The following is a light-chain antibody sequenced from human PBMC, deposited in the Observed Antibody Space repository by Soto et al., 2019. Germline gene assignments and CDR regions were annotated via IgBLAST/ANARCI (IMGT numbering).Light chain of an antibody. J-gene: IGKJ4*01. V-gene: IGKV3-15*01. Sequence: EIVMTQSPATLAASPGERATLGSGASQSVRSNLAWYQQKPGQAPRLLIYGASTRATGIPARFSGSGSGTEFTLAISSLQSEDFAVYYCQQYGSSPGITFGGGTKVDIK. CDR1: QSVRSN. CDR2: GAS. CDR3: QQYGSSPGIT.